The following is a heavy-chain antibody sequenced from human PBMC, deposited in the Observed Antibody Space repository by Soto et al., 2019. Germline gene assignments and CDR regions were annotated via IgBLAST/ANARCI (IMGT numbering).Heavy chain of an antibody. J-gene: IGHJ4*02. CDR3: AKRTARVTAQKFDY. Sequence: EVQLLDSGGDLVQPGGALRLTCAASGFTFNSFAISWVRQAPGTGLEWVASISGTGSTKYYGDSVTGRFPVSRDNSKNIAYLQMKSLLLEHRAVYFCAKRTARVTAQKFDYWGQGTRVTVSS. D-gene: IGHD2-21*02. V-gene: IGHV3-23*01. CDR2: ISGTGSTK. CDR1: GFTFNSFA.